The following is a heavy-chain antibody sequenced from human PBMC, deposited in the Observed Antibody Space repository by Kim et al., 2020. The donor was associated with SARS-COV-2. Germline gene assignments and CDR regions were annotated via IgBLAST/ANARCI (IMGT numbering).Heavy chain of an antibody. CDR3: AKDPQWSFDY. Sequence: GGSLRLSCAASGFTFSASVMRWVRQAPGKGLEWVSTITGSGGSTFYADSVKGRFTISRDNSKNTLYLQMNSLRAEDTAVYYCAKDPQWSFDYWGKGSLFT. CDR2: ITGSGGST. J-gene: IGHJ4*02. D-gene: IGHD2-8*01. CDR1: GFTFSASV. V-gene: IGHV3-23*01.